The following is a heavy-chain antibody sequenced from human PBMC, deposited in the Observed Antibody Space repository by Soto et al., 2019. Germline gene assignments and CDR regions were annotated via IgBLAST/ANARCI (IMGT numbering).Heavy chain of an antibody. CDR1: GGSFKNFN. CDR3: ARDETGDSYYYYYGMDV. V-gene: IGHV1-69*01. J-gene: IGHJ6*02. Sequence: QVQLVQSGAEVKKPGSSVKVSCKASGGSFKNFNFNWVRQAPGQGLEWMGGIIPMFGTADYAQRFQGRVTITADDSTSTTYMELSGLRSEDTAVYCCARDETGDSYYYYYGMDVWGQGTTVTVSS. CDR2: IIPMFGTA. D-gene: IGHD7-27*01.